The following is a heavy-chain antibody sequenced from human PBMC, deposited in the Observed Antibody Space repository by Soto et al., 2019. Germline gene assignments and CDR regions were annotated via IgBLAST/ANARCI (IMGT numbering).Heavy chain of an antibody. D-gene: IGHD5-12*01. V-gene: IGHV4-34*01. Sequence: PSETLSLTCAVYGGSFSGYYWSWIRQPPGKGLEWIGEINHSGSTNYNPSLKSRVTISVDTSKNQFSLKLSSVTAADTAVCYCARGGGRWSGYSYYYYYGMDVWGQGTTVTVSS. CDR1: GGSFSGYY. CDR2: INHSGST. CDR3: ARGGGRWSGYSYYYYYGMDV. J-gene: IGHJ6*02.